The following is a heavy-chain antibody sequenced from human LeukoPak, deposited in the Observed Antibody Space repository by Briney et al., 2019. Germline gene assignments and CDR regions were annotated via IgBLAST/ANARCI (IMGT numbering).Heavy chain of an antibody. J-gene: IGHJ4*02. CDR2: ISGSGGST. D-gene: IGHD3-3*01. CDR1: GFTFSSYA. CDR3: ARDVRFLEWLSDY. V-gene: IGHV3-23*01. Sequence: PGGSLRLSCAASGFTFSSYAMSWVRQAPGKGLEWVSAISGSGGSTYYADSVKGRFTISRDNAKNSLYLQMNSLRAEDTAVYYCARDVRFLEWLSDYWGQGTLVTVSS.